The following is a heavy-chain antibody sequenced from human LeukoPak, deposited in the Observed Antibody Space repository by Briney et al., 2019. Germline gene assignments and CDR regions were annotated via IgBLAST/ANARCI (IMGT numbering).Heavy chain of an antibody. CDR2: TYYRSKWFI. Sequence: SQTLSLTCAISGDSVSSNTGIWNWVRQSPSRGLVWLGRTYYRSKWFIDYALSVKGRMTINPDTSKNQFSLQLNSVTPEDTAVYYCARDKVLNGFDIWGQGTMVTVSS. J-gene: IGHJ3*02. CDR3: ARDKVLNGFDI. CDR1: GDSVSSNTGI. V-gene: IGHV6-1*01. D-gene: IGHD2-8*02.